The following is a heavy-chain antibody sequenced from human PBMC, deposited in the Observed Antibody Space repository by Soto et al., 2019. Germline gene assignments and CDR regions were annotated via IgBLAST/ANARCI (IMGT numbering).Heavy chain of an antibody. J-gene: IGHJ6*02. CDR1: GYTFTSYY. D-gene: IGHD6-19*01. Sequence: ASVKVSCKASGYTFTSYYMHWVRQAPGQGLEWMGIINPSGGSTSYAQKFQGRVTMTRDTSTSTVYMELSSLRSEDTAVYYCARGYSSGWYVAYYYCMDVWGQGTTVTVSS. V-gene: IGHV1-46*01. CDR2: INPSGGST. CDR3: ARGYSSGWYVAYYYCMDV.